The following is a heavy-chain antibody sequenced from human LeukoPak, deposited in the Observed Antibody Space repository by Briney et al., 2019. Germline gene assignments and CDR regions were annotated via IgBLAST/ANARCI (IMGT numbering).Heavy chain of an antibody. Sequence: PSETLSLTCTVSGGSISSYYWSWIRQPAGKGLEWIGRIYTSGSTNYNPSLKSRVTMSVDTSKNQFSLKLSSVTAGDTAVYYCARSYSYGSRPFFDYWGQGTLVTVSS. J-gene: IGHJ4*02. CDR3: ARSYSYGSRPFFDY. CDR1: GGSISSYY. V-gene: IGHV4-4*07. D-gene: IGHD5-18*01. CDR2: IYTSGST.